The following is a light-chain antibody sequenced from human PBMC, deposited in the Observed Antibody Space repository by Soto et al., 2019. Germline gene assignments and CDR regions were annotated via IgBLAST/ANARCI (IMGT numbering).Light chain of an antibody. CDR2: GAS. J-gene: IGKJ4*02. Sequence: DIQMAQSPSSVSASVGDRVVITCRAGEGISSWLAWYQQKPGKAPKLLIYGASTLQSGVPSRFRGSGYRTHFALDINSLQPEDFATLYCQPATSFPLTYAGGPKV. CDR1: EGISSW. CDR3: QPATSFPLT. V-gene: IGKV1-12*01.